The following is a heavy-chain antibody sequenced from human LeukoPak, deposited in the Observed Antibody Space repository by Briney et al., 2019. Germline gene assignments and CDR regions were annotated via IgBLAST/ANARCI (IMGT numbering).Heavy chain of an antibody. V-gene: IGHV4-39*01. CDR1: GGSISSSSYY. CDR2: IYYSGST. D-gene: IGHD1-1*01. J-gene: IGHJ5*02. CDR3: ARIHPANWNPFNWFDP. Sequence: SETLSLTCSVSGGSISSSSYYWGWIRQPPGKGLEWIGTIYYSGSTFYKPSFTSRVTISVDTSKNQFSLKLSSVTAADTAVYYCARIHPANWNPFNWFDPWGQGTLVTVSS.